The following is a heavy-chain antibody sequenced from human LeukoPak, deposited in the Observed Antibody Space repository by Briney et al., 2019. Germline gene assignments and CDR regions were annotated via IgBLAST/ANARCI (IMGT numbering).Heavy chain of an antibody. CDR2: ISYDGSDK. CDR1: GFAFSSYG. Sequence: GGSLRLSCAASGFAFSSYGMHWVRQAPGKGLEWVAVISYDGSDKYYADSVKGRFTISRDNSKNTLYLQMNSLRTEDTAVYHCAKDGLRTVAIDYWGQGTLVTVSS. D-gene: IGHD5-12*01. CDR3: AKDGLRTVAIDY. V-gene: IGHV3-30*18. J-gene: IGHJ4*02.